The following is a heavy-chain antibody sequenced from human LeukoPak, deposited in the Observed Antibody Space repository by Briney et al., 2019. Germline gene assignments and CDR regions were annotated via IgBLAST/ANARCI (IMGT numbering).Heavy chain of an antibody. CDR2: IYYDGSNK. CDR3: ARDRATRYFDY. Sequence: PGGSLRLSCAASGFTFSDYVMHWVRQAPGKGLEWVALIYYDGSNKYFADSVKGRFTISRDNSRNTLYLQMSSLRVEDTAVYYCARDRATRYFDYWGQGTLVTVSS. J-gene: IGHJ4*02. V-gene: IGHV3-33*08. D-gene: IGHD2-15*01. CDR1: GFTFSDYV.